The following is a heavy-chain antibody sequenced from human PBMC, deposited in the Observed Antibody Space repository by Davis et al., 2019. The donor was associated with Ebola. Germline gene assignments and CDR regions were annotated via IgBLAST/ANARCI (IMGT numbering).Heavy chain of an antibody. D-gene: IGHD2-2*01. Sequence: AASVKVSCKASGYTFTGYYMHWVRQAPGQGLEWMGWINPNSGGTNYAQKFQGWVTMTRDTSISTAYMELSRLRAEDTAVYYCARDRSLYQGINWFDPWGQGTLVTVSS. J-gene: IGHJ5*02. CDR3: ARDRSLYQGINWFDP. V-gene: IGHV1-2*04. CDR2: INPNSGGT. CDR1: GYTFTGYY.